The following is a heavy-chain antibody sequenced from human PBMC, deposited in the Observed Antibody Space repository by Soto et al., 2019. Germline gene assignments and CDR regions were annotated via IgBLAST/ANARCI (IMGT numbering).Heavy chain of an antibody. V-gene: IGHV4-59*01. D-gene: IGHD6-6*01. Sequence: PSETLSLTCTVSGGSISSYYWSWIRQPPGKGLEWIGYIYYSGSTNYNPSLKSRVTISVDTSKNQFSLKLSSVTAADTAVYYCAREGYSSSHTSSYYYYGMDVWGQGTTVTVSS. CDR2: IYYSGST. CDR1: GGSISSYY. J-gene: IGHJ6*02. CDR3: AREGYSSSHTSSYYYYGMDV.